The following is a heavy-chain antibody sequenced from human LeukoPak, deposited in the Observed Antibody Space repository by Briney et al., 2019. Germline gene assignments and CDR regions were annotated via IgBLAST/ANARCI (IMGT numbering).Heavy chain of an antibody. CDR2: ISGSGGST. CDR1: GFTFSSYA. V-gene: IGHV3-23*01. J-gene: IGHJ4*02. CDR3: AKGVTSGSDFDY. D-gene: IGHD3-22*01. Sequence: PGGSPRLSCAASGFTFSSYAMSWVRQAPGKGLEWVSAISGSGGSTYYADSVKGRFTISRDNSKNTLYLQMNSLRAEDTAVYYCAKGVTSGSDFDYWGQGTLVTVSS.